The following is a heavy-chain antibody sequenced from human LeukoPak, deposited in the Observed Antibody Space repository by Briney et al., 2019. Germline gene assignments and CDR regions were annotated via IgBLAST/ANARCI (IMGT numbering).Heavy chain of an antibody. V-gene: IGHV3-23*01. CDR2: SDKRAGT. J-gene: IGHJ4*02. CDR1: GFTFSSYA. Sequence: GGSLRLSCAASGFTFSSYAMSWVRQAPGKGLEWVSVSDKRAGTHYADSVKGRFTISRDNSKNTLYLQMNSLRVEDTAVYYCAREVGVGGLITLDHWGQGTLVTVSS. CDR3: AREVGVGGLITLDH. D-gene: IGHD2-15*01.